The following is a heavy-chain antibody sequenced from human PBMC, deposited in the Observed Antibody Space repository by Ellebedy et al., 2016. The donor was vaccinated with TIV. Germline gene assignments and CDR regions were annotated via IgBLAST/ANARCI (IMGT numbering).Heavy chain of an antibody. CDR2: INQGGSVK. D-gene: IGHD4-17*01. Sequence: GGSLRLSCAASGFSFTSYWMSWVRQAPGKGLEWVANINQGGSVKYYVDSVKGRFTISRDNAKDSLYLQMKRLRAEDTAVYYCATDGSYGDYRSPTHAFVFWGQGTMVSVAS. CDR3: ATDGSYGDYRSPTHAFVF. J-gene: IGHJ3*01. V-gene: IGHV3-7*01. CDR1: GFSFTSYW.